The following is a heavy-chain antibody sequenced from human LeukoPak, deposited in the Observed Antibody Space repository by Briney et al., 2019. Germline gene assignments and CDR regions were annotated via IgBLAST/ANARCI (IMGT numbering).Heavy chain of an antibody. J-gene: IGHJ4*02. CDR1: GFTFSSYA. Sequence: GGSLRLSCAASGFTFSSYAMGWVRQAPGKGLEWVSVISGSGGSTSYADSVKGRFTISRDNSKNTLDLQMNSLRAEDTAVYYCAKNGAYTSSSIDYWGQGTLVTVSS. V-gene: IGHV3-23*01. D-gene: IGHD6-6*01. CDR2: ISGSGGST. CDR3: AKNGAYTSSSIDY.